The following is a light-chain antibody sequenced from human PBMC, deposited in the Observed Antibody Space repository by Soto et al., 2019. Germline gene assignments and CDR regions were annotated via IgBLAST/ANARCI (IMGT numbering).Light chain of an antibody. Sequence: AIRMTQSPSSFSASTGDRVTITCRASQGISSYLAWYQQKPGKAPKLLIYAASTLQSGVPSRFSGSGSGTDFTLTISCLQSEDFATYYCLQNHTYPLTFGGGTKVDIK. CDR2: AAS. V-gene: IGKV1-8*01. CDR1: QGISSY. J-gene: IGKJ4*01. CDR3: LQNHTYPLT.